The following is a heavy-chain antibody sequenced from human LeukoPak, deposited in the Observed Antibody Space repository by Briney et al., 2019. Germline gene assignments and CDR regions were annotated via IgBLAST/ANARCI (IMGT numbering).Heavy chain of an antibody. V-gene: IGHV4-61*02. D-gene: IGHD3-22*01. CDR2: ICTSGST. Sequence: SQTLSLTCTVSGGSISSGSYYWSWIRQPAGKRLEWIGRICTSGSTHYNPSLKSRATISVDTSKNQFSLRLSSVTAADTAVYYCARDTVVISHDAFDIWGLGTMVTVSS. CDR3: ARDTVVISHDAFDI. CDR1: GGSISSGSYY. J-gene: IGHJ3*02.